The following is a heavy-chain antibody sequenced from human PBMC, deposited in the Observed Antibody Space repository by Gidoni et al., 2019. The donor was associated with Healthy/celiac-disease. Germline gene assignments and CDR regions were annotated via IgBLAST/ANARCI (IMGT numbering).Heavy chain of an antibody. Sequence: QVQLVQSGAEVKKPGASVKVSCKASGYTFTSYDINWVRQATGQGLEWMGWMNPNSGNTGYAQKFQGRVTMTRNTSISTAYMELSSLRSEDTAVYYCARGWEWELLRDWWFDPWGQGTLVTVSS. J-gene: IGHJ5*02. V-gene: IGHV1-8*01. D-gene: IGHD1-26*01. CDR1: GYTFTSYD. CDR2: MNPNSGNT. CDR3: ARGWEWELLRDWWFDP.